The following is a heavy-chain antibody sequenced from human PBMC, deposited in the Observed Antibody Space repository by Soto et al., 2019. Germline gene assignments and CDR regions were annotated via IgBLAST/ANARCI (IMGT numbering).Heavy chain of an antibody. CDR1: GYTFTGYY. D-gene: IGHD3-9*01. Sequence: ASVKVSCKASGYTFTGYYMHWVRQAPGQGLEWMGWINPNSGGTNYAQKFQGWVTMTRDTSISTAYMELSRLRSDDTAVYYCAGDLSGCLNGYYCYGMDVWGQGTTVTVSS. V-gene: IGHV1-2*04. CDR3: AGDLSGCLNGYYCYGMDV. CDR2: INPNSGGT. J-gene: IGHJ6*02.